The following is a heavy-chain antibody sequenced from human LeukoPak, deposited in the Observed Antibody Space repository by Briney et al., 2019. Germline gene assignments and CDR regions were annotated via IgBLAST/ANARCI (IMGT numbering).Heavy chain of an antibody. V-gene: IGHV3-15*01. CDR1: GFTFSNAW. Sequence: PGGSLRLSCAASGFTFSNAWMSWVRQAPGKGREWVGRIKRKTDGGTTDYAAPVKGRFTISRDDSKNTLYLQMNSLKTEDTAVYYCTTDYSSILEGGDYYYYYMDVWGKGTTVTVSS. CDR3: TTDYSSILEGGDYYYYYMDV. D-gene: IGHD3-16*01. CDR2: IKRKTDGGTT. J-gene: IGHJ6*03.